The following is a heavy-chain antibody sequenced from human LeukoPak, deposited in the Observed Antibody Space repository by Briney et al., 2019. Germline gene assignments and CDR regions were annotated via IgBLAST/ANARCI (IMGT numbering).Heavy chain of an antibody. CDR2: ISWNSGSI. D-gene: IGHD4-17*01. V-gene: IGHV3-9*01. Sequence: GRSLRLSCAASGFTFDDYAMHWVRQAPGKGLEWVSGISWNSGSIGYADSVKGRFTISRDNAKNSLYLQMNSLRAEDTALYYCAKGLYGDHLRFDYWGQGTLVTVSS. CDR1: GFTFDDYA. CDR3: AKGLYGDHLRFDY. J-gene: IGHJ4*02.